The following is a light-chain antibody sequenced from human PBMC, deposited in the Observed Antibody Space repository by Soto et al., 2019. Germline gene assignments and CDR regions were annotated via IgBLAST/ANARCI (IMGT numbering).Light chain of an antibody. V-gene: IGLV1-51*01. Sequence: QSVMTQPPSVSAAPGQRVTISCSGSSSNIGGNSVSWYQQLPGTAPKLLIYEDDKRPSGIPDRFSGSKSGTSATLGITGFQNGDEADYYGGSWDSSLSAYVFGTGTQLTVL. J-gene: IGLJ1*01. CDR2: EDD. CDR3: GSWDSSLSAYV. CDR1: SSNIGGNS.